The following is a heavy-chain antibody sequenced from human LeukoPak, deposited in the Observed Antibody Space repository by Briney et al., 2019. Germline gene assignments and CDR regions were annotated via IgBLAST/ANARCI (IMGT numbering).Heavy chain of an antibody. CDR1: GFTFSSYW. J-gene: IGHJ4*02. Sequence: GGSLRLSCAASGFTFSSYWMSWVRQAPGKGLEWVANIKQDGSEKYYVDSVKGRFTISRDNAKNSLYLQMNSLRAEDTAVYYCARDLYSRSSGWYDRPFDYWGQGTLVTVSS. CDR2: IKQDGSEK. V-gene: IGHV3-7*01. CDR3: ARDLYSRSSGWYDRPFDY. D-gene: IGHD6-19*01.